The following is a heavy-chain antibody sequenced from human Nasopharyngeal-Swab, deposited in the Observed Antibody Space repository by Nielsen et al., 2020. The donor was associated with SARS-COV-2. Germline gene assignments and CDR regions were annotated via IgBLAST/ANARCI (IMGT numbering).Heavy chain of an antibody. Sequence: GESLKISCATSGFSFSSYSMTWVRQAPGKGLEWVANIKQDGSELYYVDSVKGRFTISRDNAKNSLFQQMNSLRAEDTAVYYCARDRTDYDFWSHYYTYYLDFWGQGTLVTVSS. V-gene: IGHV3-7*01. CDR2: IKQDGSEL. J-gene: IGHJ4*02. D-gene: IGHD3-3*01. CDR3: ARDRTDYDFWSHYYTYYLDF. CDR1: GFSFSSYS.